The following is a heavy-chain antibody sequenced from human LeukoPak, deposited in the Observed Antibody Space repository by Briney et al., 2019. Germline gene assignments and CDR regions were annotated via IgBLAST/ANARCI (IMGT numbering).Heavy chain of an antibody. D-gene: IGHD3-16*02. CDR3: ARVGTYDYVWGSYRSNLDY. J-gene: IGHJ4*02. Sequence: SETLSLTCAVYGGSFSGYYWSWIRQPPGKGLEWIGEINHSGSTNYNPSLKSRVTISVDTSKNQFSLKLSSVTAADTAVYYCARVGTYDYVWGSYRSNLDYWGQGTLVTVPS. V-gene: IGHV4-34*01. CDR2: INHSGST. CDR1: GGSFSGYY.